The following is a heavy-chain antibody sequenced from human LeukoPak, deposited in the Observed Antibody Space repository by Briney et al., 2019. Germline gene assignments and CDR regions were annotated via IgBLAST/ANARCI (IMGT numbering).Heavy chain of an antibody. Sequence: GGSLRLSCVASGFIFSNYGMHWARQAPGKGLEWVSYISSSGSTIYYADSVKGRFTISRDNAKNSLYLQMNSLRAEDTAVYYCARDWRELPRTDAFDIWGQGTMVTVSS. CDR3: ARDWRELPRTDAFDI. D-gene: IGHD1-26*01. CDR1: GFIFSNYG. CDR2: ISSSGSTI. V-gene: IGHV3-48*03. J-gene: IGHJ3*02.